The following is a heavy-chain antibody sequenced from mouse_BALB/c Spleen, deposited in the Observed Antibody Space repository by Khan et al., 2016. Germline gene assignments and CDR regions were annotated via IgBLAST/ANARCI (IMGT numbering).Heavy chain of an antibody. CDR2: IKTYTGEA. V-gene: IGHV9-1*02. CDR1: GYAFTNYG. Sequence: QIQLVQSGPELKKPGETVKISCKASGYAFTNYGMNWVKQAPGKGLKWMGWIKTYTGEATYADDFKGRFAFSLETSASTAYLQINNLKNEDMATSFCARRRQLDLYYAMDYWGQGTSVTVSS. D-gene: IGHD6-1*01. CDR3: ARRRQLDLYYAMDY. J-gene: IGHJ4*01.